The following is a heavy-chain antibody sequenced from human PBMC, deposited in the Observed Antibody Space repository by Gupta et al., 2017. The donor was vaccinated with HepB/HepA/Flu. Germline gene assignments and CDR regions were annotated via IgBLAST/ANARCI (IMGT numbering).Heavy chain of an antibody. CDR3: ARGRWTATKLAYYFDY. CDR2: INPGNGNT. J-gene: IGHJ4*02. Sequence: QVQLVQSGAEVKKPGASVKVPARLLDTPSVIMLYWVRQAPGQRLEWMGWINPGNGNTKYSQNFQGRVTITRDTSANTAYLDLSSLRSEDTAVYYCARGRWTATKLAYYFDYWGQGTLVTVSS. V-gene: IGHV1-3*01. D-gene: IGHD1-7*01. CDR1: DTPSVIML.